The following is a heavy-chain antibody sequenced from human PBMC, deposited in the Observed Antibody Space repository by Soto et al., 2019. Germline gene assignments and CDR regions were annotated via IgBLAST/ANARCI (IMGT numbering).Heavy chain of an antibody. D-gene: IGHD4-17*01. Sequence: SETLSLTCTVSGGSISSYYWSWIRQPPGKGLEWIGYIYYSGSTNYNPSLKSRVTISVDTSKNQFSLKLSSVTAADTAVYYCASGDYYYYGMDVWGQGTTVTVSS. J-gene: IGHJ6*02. CDR2: IYYSGST. CDR1: GGSISSYY. V-gene: IGHV4-59*01. CDR3: ASGDYYYYGMDV.